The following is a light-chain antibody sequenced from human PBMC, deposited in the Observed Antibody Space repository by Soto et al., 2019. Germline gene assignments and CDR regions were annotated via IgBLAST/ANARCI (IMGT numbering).Light chain of an antibody. J-gene: IGKJ2*01. CDR1: QSITNY. CDR2: AAS. V-gene: IGKV1-39*01. CDR3: QQSDSYPYT. Sequence: DIQMTQSPSSLSVSVGDRVTITCRASQSITNYLNWYQQKPGKAPKLLVYAASSLQSGVPPRFSGNASGTDFTLPISSLQPEDFARYYCQQSDSYPYTFGQGTKLEIK.